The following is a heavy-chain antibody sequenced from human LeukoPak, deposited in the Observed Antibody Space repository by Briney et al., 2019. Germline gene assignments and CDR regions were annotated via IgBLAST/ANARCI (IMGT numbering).Heavy chain of an antibody. CDR3: AKALSSGWAHDAFDI. D-gene: IGHD6-19*01. Sequence: GGSLRLSCAASGFTFDDYAMHWVRQAPGKGLEWVSGISWNSGSIGYADSVKGRFTISRDNAKNSLYLQMNSLRAEDMALYYCAKALSSGWAHDAFDIWGQGTLVTVSS. J-gene: IGHJ3*02. V-gene: IGHV3-9*03. CDR2: ISWNSGSI. CDR1: GFTFDDYA.